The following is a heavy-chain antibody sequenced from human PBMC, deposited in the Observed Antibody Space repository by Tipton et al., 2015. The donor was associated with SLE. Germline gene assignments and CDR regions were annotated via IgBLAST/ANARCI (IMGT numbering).Heavy chain of an antibody. CDR3: ARGLYGSIVVVLTEYYYYGMDV. CDR1: GGSISSGSYY. J-gene: IGHJ6*01. D-gene: IGHD2-15*01. CDR2: IYTSGST. V-gene: IGHV4-61*09. Sequence: TLSLTCTVSGGSISSGSYYWSWIRQPAGKGLEWIGYIYTSGSTNYNPSLKSRVTISVDTSKNQFSLKLSSVTAADTAVYYCARGLYGSIVVVLTEYYYYGMDVCGQGTTVTDSS.